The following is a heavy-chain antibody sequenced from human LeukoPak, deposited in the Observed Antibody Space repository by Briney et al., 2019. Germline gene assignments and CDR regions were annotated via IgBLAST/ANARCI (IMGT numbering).Heavy chain of an antibody. V-gene: IGHV1-8*01. CDR3: ARGQDIVVVVTATGARGGVENWFDP. J-gene: IGHJ5*02. CDR2: MNPNSGNT. Sequence: GASVKVSCKASGYTFTSYDINWVRQATGQGREWMGWMNPNSGNTGYAQKFQGRVTMTRNTSISTAYMELSSLRSADTAVYYCARGQDIVVVVTATGARGGVENWFDPWGQGTLVTVSS. D-gene: IGHD2-15*01. CDR1: GYTFTSYD.